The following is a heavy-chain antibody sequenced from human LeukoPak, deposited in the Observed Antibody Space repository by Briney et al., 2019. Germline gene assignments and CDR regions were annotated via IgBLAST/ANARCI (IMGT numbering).Heavy chain of an antibody. Sequence: GGSLRLSCAASGFTFSSYAMSWVRQAPGKGLEWVSAISGSGGSTCYADSVKGRFTISRDNSKNTLYLQMNSLRAEDTAVYYCAKGVSSIAARPIDYWGQGTLVTVSS. V-gene: IGHV3-23*01. CDR1: GFTFSSYA. D-gene: IGHD6-6*01. J-gene: IGHJ4*02. CDR3: AKGVSSIAARPIDY. CDR2: ISGSGGST.